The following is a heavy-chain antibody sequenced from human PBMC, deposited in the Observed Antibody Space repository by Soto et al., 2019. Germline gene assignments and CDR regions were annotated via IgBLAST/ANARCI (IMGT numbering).Heavy chain of an antibody. D-gene: IGHD5-12*01. CDR3: ARVRGYSGYDPFDY. CDR2: IYYSGST. Sequence: QVQLQESGPGLVKPSETLSLTCTVSGGSISSYYWSWIRQPPGKGLEWIGYIYYSGSTNYNPSLRSRVTISVDPSKNQFSLKLSSVTAADTAVYYCARVRGYSGYDPFDYWGQGTLVTVSS. CDR1: GGSISSYY. V-gene: IGHV4-59*01. J-gene: IGHJ4*02.